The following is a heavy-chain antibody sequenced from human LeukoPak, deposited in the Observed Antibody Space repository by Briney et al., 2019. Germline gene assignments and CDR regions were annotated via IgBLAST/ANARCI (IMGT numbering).Heavy chain of an antibody. V-gene: IGHV3-21*01. CDR3: ARGWDSGTNGGAFDI. Sequence: PGGSLRLSCAVSGSTFSSYSMNWVRQPPGKGLEWVSSISSSSSYIYYADSVKGRFTISRDNAKNSLYLQMNSLRAEDTAVYYCARGWDSGTNGGAFDIWGQGTMVTVSS. J-gene: IGHJ3*02. D-gene: IGHD1-26*01. CDR1: GSTFSSYS. CDR2: ISSSSSYI.